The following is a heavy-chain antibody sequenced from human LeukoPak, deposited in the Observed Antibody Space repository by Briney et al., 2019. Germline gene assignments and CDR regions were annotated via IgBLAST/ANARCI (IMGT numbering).Heavy chain of an antibody. V-gene: IGHV3-23*01. D-gene: IGHD6-6*01. J-gene: IGHJ4*02. CDR3: AKDAGPQQLVFFDS. CDR1: GFTFSNFG. Sequence: GGSLRLSCTATGFTFSNFGMAWVRQAPGQGLQWVSTISGSCGNMYQADSVKGRFTISRDNSRSTLYLQMNSLRAEDTAVYYCAKDAGPQQLVFFDSWGQGALVTVSS. CDR2: ISGSCGNM.